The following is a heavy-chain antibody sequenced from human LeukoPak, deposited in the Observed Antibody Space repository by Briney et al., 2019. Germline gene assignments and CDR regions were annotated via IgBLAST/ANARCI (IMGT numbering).Heavy chain of an antibody. Sequence: PGGSLRLSCAASGFTVSSNYMSWVRQAPGKGLEWVSVIYSGGSTYYADSVKGRFTISRDNSKNTLFLQMNSLRAEDTAVYYCAKPAKGSYPYWYFDLWGRGTLVTVSS. J-gene: IGHJ2*01. V-gene: IGHV3-53*01. CDR1: GFTVSSNY. CDR3: AKPAKGSYPYWYFDL. D-gene: IGHD1-26*01. CDR2: IYSGGST.